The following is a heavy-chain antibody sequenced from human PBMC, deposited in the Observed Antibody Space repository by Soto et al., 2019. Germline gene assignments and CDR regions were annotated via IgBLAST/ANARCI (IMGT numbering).Heavy chain of an antibody. CDR2: ISADGRET. CDR3: ARKPRLLEL. J-gene: IGHJ4*02. D-gene: IGHD6-6*01. Sequence: WWSLRLSCSASVFTFSASWMNWVRQAPGKGLEWVAYISADGRETKHVDSVKGRFTISRDNAKNSLYLQMNSLRVEDTAVYYCARKPRLLELWGQGTLVTVSS. V-gene: IGHV3-7*01. CDR1: VFTFSASW.